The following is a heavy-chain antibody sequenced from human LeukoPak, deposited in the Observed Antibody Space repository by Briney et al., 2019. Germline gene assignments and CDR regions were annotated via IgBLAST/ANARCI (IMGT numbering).Heavy chain of an antibody. CDR2: VSPYNGDT. CDR1: GYTFTSYD. J-gene: IGHJ6*02. V-gene: IGHV1-18*01. D-gene: IGHD2-15*01. CDR3: ATVGGYCSGGSCYSATADYYYYYGMDV. Sequence: ASVKVSCKASGYTFTSYDINWVRQAPGQGLEWMGWVSPYNGDTNYAQKFQDRVTMTTDTSTNTAYMELRSLRSDDTAVYYCATVGGYCSGGSCYSATADYYYYYGMDVWGQGTTVTVSS.